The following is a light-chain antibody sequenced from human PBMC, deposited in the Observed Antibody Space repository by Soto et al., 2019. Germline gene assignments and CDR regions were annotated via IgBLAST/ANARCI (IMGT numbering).Light chain of an antibody. V-gene: IGLV7-46*01. Sequence: QAVVTREPSLTVSPGGTVTLTCGSSTGAVTSDHFPYWFQQKPGQAPRTLIYDTSKKHSRTPARFSGSLLGGNAALTLSGAQPEDEAEYYCLLSYRGAYVFGTGTKLTVL. CDR3: LLSYRGAYV. J-gene: IGLJ1*01. CDR2: DTS. CDR1: TGAVTSDHF.